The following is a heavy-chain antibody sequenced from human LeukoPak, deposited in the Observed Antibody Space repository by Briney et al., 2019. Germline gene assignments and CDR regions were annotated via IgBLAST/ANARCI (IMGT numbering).Heavy chain of an antibody. D-gene: IGHD4-17*01. CDR2: INPNTAGT. Sequence: ASVKVSCTASGYTFTGYYFHWVRQAPGQGLEWMGWINPNTAGTHYAQKFLGRVTLTWDTSISTAYMELNRLTSDDTAVYFCATSAGDYKAGYYYYLGVWGKGTSVTVSS. J-gene: IGHJ6*03. V-gene: IGHV1-2*02. CDR1: GYTFTGYY. CDR3: ATSAGDYKAGYYYYLGV.